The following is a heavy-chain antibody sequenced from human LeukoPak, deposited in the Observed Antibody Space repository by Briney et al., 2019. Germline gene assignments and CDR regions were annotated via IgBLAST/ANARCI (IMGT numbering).Heavy chain of an antibody. CDR3: ARATYYDYGDYTTKNWFDP. CDR2: IYTSGST. CDR1: GGSISSGSYY. V-gene: IGHV4-61*02. J-gene: IGHJ5*02. Sequence: PSQTLSLTCTVSGGSISSGSYYWSWIRQPAGKGLEWIGRIYTSGSTNYNPSLKSRVTISVDTSKNQFSLKLSSVTAADTAVYYCARATYYDYGDYTTKNWFDPWGQGTLVTVSS. D-gene: IGHD4-17*01.